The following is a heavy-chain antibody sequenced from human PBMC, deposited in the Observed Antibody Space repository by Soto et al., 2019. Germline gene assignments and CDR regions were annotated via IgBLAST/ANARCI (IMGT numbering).Heavy chain of an antibody. D-gene: IGHD4-17*01. CDR3: ASLYDAYGDDVGIRDLDY. V-gene: IGHV4-30-4*01. CDR1: GGSISSGDYY. Sequence: QVQLQESGPGLVKPSQTLSLTCTVSGGSISSGDYYWSWIRQPPGKGLEWIGYIYYSGSTYYNPSLKSRLTISVCTAKNNFTLQLCSVSAANTAVYYCASLYDAYGDDVGIRDLDYWGQGTLVTFSS. CDR2: IYYSGST. J-gene: IGHJ4*02.